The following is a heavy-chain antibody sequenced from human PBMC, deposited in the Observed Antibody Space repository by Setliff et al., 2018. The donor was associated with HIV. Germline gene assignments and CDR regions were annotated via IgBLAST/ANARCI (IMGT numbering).Heavy chain of an antibody. CDR3: ASGYNYAYSDYFDY. D-gene: IGHD5-18*01. Sequence: PSETLSLTCTVAGGSITTNNWWSWVRQSPGKGLEWIGEIFHSGSANYNPSLKSRVTMSIDTSKNQLSLKLRSVTAADTAVYYCASGYNYAYSDYFDYWGQGTLVTVSS. CDR1: GGSITTNNW. J-gene: IGHJ4*02. CDR2: IFHSGSA. V-gene: IGHV4-4*02.